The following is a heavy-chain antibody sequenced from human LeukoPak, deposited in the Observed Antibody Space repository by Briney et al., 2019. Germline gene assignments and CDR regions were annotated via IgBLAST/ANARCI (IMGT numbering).Heavy chain of an antibody. D-gene: IGHD3-10*01. J-gene: IGHJ4*02. V-gene: IGHV3-7*03. CDR2: IKQDGSEK. CDR1: EFTFSSYW. Sequence: GGSLRLSCAASEFTFSSYWMNWVRQAPGKGLEWVANIKQDGSEKYYVDSVKGRFTISRDNSKNTLYLQMNSLRAEDTAVYYCASNVLLWFGESDYWGQGTLVTVSP. CDR3: ASNVLLWFGESDY.